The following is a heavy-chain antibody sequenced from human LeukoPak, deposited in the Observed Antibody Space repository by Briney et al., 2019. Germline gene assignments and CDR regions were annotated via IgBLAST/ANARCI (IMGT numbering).Heavy chain of an antibody. V-gene: IGHV4-34*01. J-gene: IGHJ5*02. CDR2: INHSGST. CDR3: GRGRRLGYCSSTSCHTTGMP. D-gene: IGHD2-2*02. Sequence: SETVALTRAFYGGSFSGYYLRWIRQPPAKGLEWIGEINHSGSTNYNPSLKGRVTISVDTSKNQFSLKLSSVTAADTAVYYCGRGRRLGYCSSTSCHTTGMPWGQGTLVTVSS. CDR1: GGSFSGYY.